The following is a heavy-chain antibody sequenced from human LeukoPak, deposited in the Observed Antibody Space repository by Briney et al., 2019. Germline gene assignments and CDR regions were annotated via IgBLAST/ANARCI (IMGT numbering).Heavy chain of an antibody. Sequence: GGSLRLSCAASGFTFSSYSMNWVRQAPGKGLEWVSSISSSSSYIYYADSVKGRFTISRDNAKNSLYLQMNSLRAEDTAVYYCAKVAADSAWYIDVWGRGTLVSVSS. D-gene: IGHD6-13*01. V-gene: IGHV3-21*04. J-gene: IGHJ2*01. CDR3: AKVAADSAWYIDV. CDR1: GFTFSSYS. CDR2: ISSSSSYI.